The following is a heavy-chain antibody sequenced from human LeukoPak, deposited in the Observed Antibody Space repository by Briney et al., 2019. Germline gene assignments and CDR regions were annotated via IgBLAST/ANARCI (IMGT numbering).Heavy chain of an antibody. CDR3: ARDRYLRWPTPGHYFDY. D-gene: IGHD4-23*01. CDR1: GGSISSYY. Sequence: PSETLSLTCTVSGGSISSYYWSWIRQPPGKGLEWIGYIYYSGSTNYNPSLKSRVTISVDTSKNQFSLKLSSVTAADTAVYYCARDRYLRWPTPGHYFDYWGQGTLVTVSS. CDR2: IYYSGST. J-gene: IGHJ4*02. V-gene: IGHV4-59*01.